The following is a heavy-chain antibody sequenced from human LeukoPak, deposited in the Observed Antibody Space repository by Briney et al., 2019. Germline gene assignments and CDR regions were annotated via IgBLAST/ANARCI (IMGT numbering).Heavy chain of an antibody. V-gene: IGHV4-4*07. D-gene: IGHD3-10*01. CDR1: GGSISSYY. J-gene: IGHJ4*02. CDR3: ARTMVRGVIIFDY. CDR2: ICTSGSA. Sequence: PSETLSLTCTASGGSISSYYWSWIRQPAGKGLEWIGRICTSGSANYNPSLKSRVTMSVDTSKNQFSLKLSPVTAADTAVYYCARTMVRGVIIFDYWGQGTLVTVSS.